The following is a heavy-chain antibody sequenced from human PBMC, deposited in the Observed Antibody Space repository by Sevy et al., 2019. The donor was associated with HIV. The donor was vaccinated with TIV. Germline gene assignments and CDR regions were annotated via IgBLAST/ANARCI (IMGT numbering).Heavy chain of an antibody. D-gene: IGHD6-19*01. V-gene: IGHV1-2*04. Sequence: ASVKVSCKASGYTFTGYYMHWVRQAPGQGLEWMGWINPNSGGTNYAQKFQGWVTMTGDTSISTAYMGLSRLRYDDTAVYCCALTVVGVAGNNWFDPWGQGTLVTVSS. J-gene: IGHJ5*02. CDR3: ALTVVGVAGNNWFDP. CDR2: INPNSGGT. CDR1: GYTFTGYY.